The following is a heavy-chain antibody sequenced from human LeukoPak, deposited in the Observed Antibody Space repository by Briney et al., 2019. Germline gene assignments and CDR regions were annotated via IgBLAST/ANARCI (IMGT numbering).Heavy chain of an antibody. Sequence: LSGGSLRLSCAASGFTFDDYAMHWVRQAPGKGLEWVSGISWNSGSIGYADSVKGRFTISRDNAKNSLYLQMNSLRAEDMALYYCAKGGPRRIVAAALWFGPWGQGTLVTVSS. CDR2: ISWNSGSI. J-gene: IGHJ5*02. D-gene: IGHD6-13*01. V-gene: IGHV3-9*03. CDR1: GFTFDDYA. CDR3: AKGGPRRIVAAALWFGP.